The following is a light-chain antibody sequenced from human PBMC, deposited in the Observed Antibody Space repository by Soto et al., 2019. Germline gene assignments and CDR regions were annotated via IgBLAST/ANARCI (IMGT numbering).Light chain of an antibody. CDR1: SSDVGSYNL. CDR3: CSYAGSSTYV. Sequence: QSALTQPASVSGSPGQSITISCTGTSSDVGSYNLVSWYQQQPGKAPKLMIYEVSKRPSGVSNRFSGSKSGNTASLTISGLQAEGGAEYYCCSYAGSSTYVFGPGTKLTVL. V-gene: IGLV2-23*02. CDR2: EVS. J-gene: IGLJ1*01.